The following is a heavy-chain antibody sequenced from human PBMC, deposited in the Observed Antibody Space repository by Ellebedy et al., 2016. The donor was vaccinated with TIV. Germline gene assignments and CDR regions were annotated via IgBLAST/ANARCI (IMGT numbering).Heavy chain of an antibody. CDR2: IYYSGST. CDR1: GGSISSSSYY. Sequence: SETLSLTXTVSGGSISSSSYYWGWIRQPPGKGLEWIGSIYYSGSTYYNPSLKSRVTISVDTSKNQFSLKLSSVTAADTAVYYCARRTVWSGSFSWGQGTLVTVSS. D-gene: IGHD3-3*01. J-gene: IGHJ4*02. CDR3: ARRTVWSGSFS. V-gene: IGHV4-39*01.